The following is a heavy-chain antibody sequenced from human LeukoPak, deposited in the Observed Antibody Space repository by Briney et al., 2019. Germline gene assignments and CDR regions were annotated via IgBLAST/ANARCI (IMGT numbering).Heavy chain of an antibody. V-gene: IGHV1-18*01. J-gene: IGHJ5*02. D-gene: IGHD2-2*01. Sequence: GASVKVSCKASGYTFTSYGISWVRQAPGQGLEWMGWIGAYNGNTNYAQKLQGRVTMTTDTSTSTAYMELRSLRSDDTAVYYCARDLQVSSSYNWFDPWGQGTLVTVSS. CDR3: ARDLQVSSSYNWFDP. CDR2: IGAYNGNT. CDR1: GYTFTSYG.